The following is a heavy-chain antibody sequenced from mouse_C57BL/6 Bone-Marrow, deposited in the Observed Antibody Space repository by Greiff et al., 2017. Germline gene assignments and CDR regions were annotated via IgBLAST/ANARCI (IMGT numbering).Heavy chain of an antibody. J-gene: IGHJ4*01. V-gene: IGHV1-81*01. CDR1: GYTFTSYG. D-gene: IGHD3-3*01. Sequence: VKVVESGAELARPGASVKLSCKASGYTFTSYGISWVKQRTGQGLEWIGEIYPRSGNTYYNEKFKGKATLTADKSSSTAYMELRSLTSEDSAVYFCARDLGAMDYWGQGTSVTVSS. CDR3: ARDLGAMDY. CDR2: IYPRSGNT.